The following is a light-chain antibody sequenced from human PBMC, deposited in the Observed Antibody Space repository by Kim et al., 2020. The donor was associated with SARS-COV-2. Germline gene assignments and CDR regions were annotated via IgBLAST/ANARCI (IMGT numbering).Light chain of an antibody. CDR1: QSITNY. CDR3: QQSYRTPYT. V-gene: IGKV1-39*01. Sequence: DIQVTQSPSSLSASVGDRVTITCRASQSITNYLNWYQQRPGKAPKLLIYAASSLRSGVPLRFSGSGSGTDFTLTISSLQREDFATYYCQQSYRTPYTSGQGTKLEI. CDR2: AAS. J-gene: IGKJ2*01.